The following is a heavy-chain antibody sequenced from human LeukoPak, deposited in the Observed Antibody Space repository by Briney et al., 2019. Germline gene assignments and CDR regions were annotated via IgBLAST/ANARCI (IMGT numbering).Heavy chain of an antibody. D-gene: IGHD3-3*01. CDR3: ARDQADFWSGHSLDVFDI. CDR2: ISYDGSNK. Sequence: GGSLRLSCAASGFTFSSYAMHWVRQAPGKGLEWVAVISYDGSNKYYADSVKGRFTISRDNSKNTLYLQMNSLRAEDTAVYYCARDQADFWSGHSLDVFDIWGQGTMVTVSS. J-gene: IGHJ3*02. CDR1: GFTFSSYA. V-gene: IGHV3-30-3*01.